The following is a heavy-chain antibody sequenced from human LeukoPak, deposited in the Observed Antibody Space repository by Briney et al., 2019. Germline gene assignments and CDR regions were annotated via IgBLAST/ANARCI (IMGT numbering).Heavy chain of an antibody. J-gene: IGHJ4*02. CDR3: ARDGLYCSGGSCYHVIDY. CDR1: GFTFSSYG. CDR2: IWYDGSNK. V-gene: IGHV3-33*01. D-gene: IGHD2-15*01. Sequence: GGSLRLSCAASGFTFSSYGMHWVHQAPGKGLEWVAVIWYDGSNKYYADSVKGRFTISRDNSKNTLYLQMNSLRAEDTAVYYCARDGLYCSGGSCYHVIDYWGQGTLVTVSS.